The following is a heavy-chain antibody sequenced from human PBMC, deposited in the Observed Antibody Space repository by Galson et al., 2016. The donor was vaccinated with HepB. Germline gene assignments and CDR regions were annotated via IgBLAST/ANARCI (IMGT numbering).Heavy chain of an antibody. J-gene: IGHJ4*02. CDR1: GGSVSSGSGS. V-gene: IGHV4-61*01. CDR3: AMDRMVRGCFNYYLDY. D-gene: IGHD3-10*01. Sequence: ETLSLTCAVSGGSVSSGSGSWSWIRQSPAKGLEWIASFYYTGSTNYNPSLKSRVTISVDTSKNQFSLKLSSLAAADTAVYYCAMDRMVRGCFNYYLDYWGQGTLVTVSS. CDR2: FYYTGST.